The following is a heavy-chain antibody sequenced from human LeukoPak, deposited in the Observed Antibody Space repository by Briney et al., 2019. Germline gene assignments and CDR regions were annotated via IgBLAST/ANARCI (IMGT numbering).Heavy chain of an antibody. CDR1: GFTFSSYA. CDR2: ISYDGSNK. J-gene: IGHJ4*02. V-gene: IGHV3-30-3*01. Sequence: GGSLRLSCAASGFTFSSYAMHWVRQAPGKGLEWVAVISYDGSNKYYADSVKGRFTISRDNSKNTLYLQMNSLRAEDTAMYYCAKGWFGGKYFDYWGQGTLVTVSS. CDR3: AKGWFGGKYFDY. D-gene: IGHD3-10*01.